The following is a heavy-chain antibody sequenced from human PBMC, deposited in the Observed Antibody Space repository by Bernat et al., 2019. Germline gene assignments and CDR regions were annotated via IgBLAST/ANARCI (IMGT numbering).Heavy chain of an antibody. CDR1: GFTLSNYW. J-gene: IGHJ5*02. Sequence: EVQLVESGGGLVQPGGSLRLSCAASGFTLSNYWMHWARQDPGKGLEWVSRIKSDGSTTTYADSVKGRLTVSRDNAKNTLYLQMNNLRAEDTAVYFCAREGGYNCGLYWFDLWGQGTLVTVSS. V-gene: IGHV3-74*01. CDR2: IKSDGSTT. D-gene: IGHD5-18*01. CDR3: AREGGYNCGLYWFDL.